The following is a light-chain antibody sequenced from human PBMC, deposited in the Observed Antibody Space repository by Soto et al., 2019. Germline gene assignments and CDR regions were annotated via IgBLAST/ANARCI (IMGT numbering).Light chain of an antibody. V-gene: IGKV1-39*01. CDR3: QQSYSTLLT. CDR1: QSISSY. Sequence: DIQMTQSPSSLSASVGDRVTITCRASQSISSYLNWYQQKPGKAPKLLIYAASSLQSGVPSRFSGSGSVTDFTLSISRLQPEDFATYYCQQSYSTLLTFGGGTKGEIK. J-gene: IGKJ4*01. CDR2: AAS.